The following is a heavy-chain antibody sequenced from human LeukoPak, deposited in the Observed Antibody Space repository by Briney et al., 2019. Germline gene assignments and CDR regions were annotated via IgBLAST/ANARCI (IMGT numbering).Heavy chain of an antibody. Sequence: GGSLRLSFAASGFPFSSYSMNWVRQAPGKGLEWVSSISSFSSYIYYADSVKGRFTISRDNSKNTLYLQMNSLRAEDTAVYYCAKDWDSSGYYWAFDYWGQGTLVTVSS. J-gene: IGHJ4*02. CDR3: AKDWDSSGYYWAFDY. D-gene: IGHD3-22*01. CDR1: GFPFSSYS. CDR2: ISSFSSYI. V-gene: IGHV3-21*01.